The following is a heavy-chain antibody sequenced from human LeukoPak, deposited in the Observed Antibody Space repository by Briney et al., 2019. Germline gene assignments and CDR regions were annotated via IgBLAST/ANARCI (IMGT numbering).Heavy chain of an antibody. J-gene: IGHJ6*03. CDR3: ARGPVVPAAPIGYYYYMDV. D-gene: IGHD2-2*01. CDR2: ISAYNGNT. V-gene: IGHV1-18*01. CDR1: GYTFTSYG. Sequence: ASVKVSCKASGYTFTSYGISWVRQAPGQGLEWMGWISAYNGNTNYAQKLQGRVTMTTDTSTSTAYMELRSLRSDDTAVYYCARGPVVPAAPIGYYYYMDVWGKGTTVTVSS.